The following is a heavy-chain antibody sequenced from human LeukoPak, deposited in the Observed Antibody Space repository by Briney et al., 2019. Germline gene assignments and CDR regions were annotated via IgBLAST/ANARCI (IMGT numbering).Heavy chain of an antibody. V-gene: IGHV4-34*01. CDR1: GGSFSGYY. J-gene: IGHJ4*02. CDR2: INHSGST. CDR3: ARVLYYYDSSGYYRPFDY. D-gene: IGHD3-22*01. Sequence: PSETLSLTCAVYGGSFSGYYWSWIRQPPGKGLEWIGEINHSGSTNYNPSLKSRVTISVDTSKNQFSLKLSSVTAADTAVYYCARVLYYYDSSGYYRPFDYWGQGTLVTVSS.